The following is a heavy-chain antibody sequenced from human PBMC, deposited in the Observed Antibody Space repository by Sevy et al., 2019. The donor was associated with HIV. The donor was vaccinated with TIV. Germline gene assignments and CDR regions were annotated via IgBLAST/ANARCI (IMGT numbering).Heavy chain of an antibody. D-gene: IGHD3-22*01. V-gene: IGHV3-7*01. J-gene: IGHJ4*02. CDR1: GFTFSSYW. Sequence: GGSLRLSCAASGFTFSSYWMSWVRQAPGKGLEWVANIKQDGSEKYYVDSVKRRFTISRDNAKNSLYLQMNSLRAEDTAVYYCARVGVYYYDSSGPFDYWGQGTLVTVSS. CDR3: ARVGVYYYDSSGPFDY. CDR2: IKQDGSEK.